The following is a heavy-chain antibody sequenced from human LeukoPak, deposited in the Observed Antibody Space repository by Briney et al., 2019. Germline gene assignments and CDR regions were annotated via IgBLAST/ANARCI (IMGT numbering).Heavy chain of an antibody. J-gene: IGHJ4*02. CDR2: IYPGDSDT. V-gene: IGHV5-51*01. CDR1: GYSFTSYW. CDR3: ARDTYYYDSSGYYYPPYLDY. D-gene: IGHD3-22*01. Sequence: GESLKISCKGSGYSFTSYWIGWVRQMPGKGLEWMGIIYPGDSDTRYSPSFQGQVTISADKSISTAYLQWSSLKASDTAMYYCARDTYYYDSSGYYYPPYLDYWGQGTLVTVSS.